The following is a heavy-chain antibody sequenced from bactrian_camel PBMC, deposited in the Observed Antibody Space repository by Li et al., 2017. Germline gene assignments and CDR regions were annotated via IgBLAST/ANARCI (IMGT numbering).Heavy chain of an antibody. D-gene: IGHD5*01. V-gene: IGHV3S42*01. J-gene: IGHJ4*01. CDR3: ATAGWASYY. Sequence: LVESGGALVQPGGSLTLSCALSALTFNRDAMMWVRQAQGKGLEWVSTIDPSGGTTIYADSVEGRFTISRDNAENTLILQMNSLNIDDTATYYCATAGWASYYWGQGTQVTVS. CDR1: ALTFNRDA. CDR2: IDPSGGTT.